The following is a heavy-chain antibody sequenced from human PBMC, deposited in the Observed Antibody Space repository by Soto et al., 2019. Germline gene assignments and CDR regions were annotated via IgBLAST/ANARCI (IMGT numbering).Heavy chain of an antibody. V-gene: IGHV1-18*04. J-gene: IGHJ5*02. D-gene: IGHD5-12*01. CDR1: GYTITSYG. Sequence: ASVNVSCKTSGYTITSYGISWVRQAPGQGLEWMGWISAYNGNTNYAQKLQGRVTMTTDTSTSTAYMELRSLRSDDTAVYYCARVFLGYSGYDLNWFDPWGQGTLVTVSS. CDR3: ARVFLGYSGYDLNWFDP. CDR2: ISAYNGNT.